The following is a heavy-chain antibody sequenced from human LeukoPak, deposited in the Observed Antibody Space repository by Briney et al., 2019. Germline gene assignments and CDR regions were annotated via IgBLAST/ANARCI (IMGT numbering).Heavy chain of an antibody. J-gene: IGHJ4*02. CDR2: ISYDGSNE. Sequence: TGGSLRLSCVASGFTFSSYGMHWVRQAPGKGLEWVAFISYDGSNENIADSVKGRFIISRDNSKNTLYLQMNSLRAEDTAVCYCAKGPAPRLGEFSYHALVDYWGQGTLVTVSS. CDR1: GFTFSSYG. V-gene: IGHV3-30*18. D-gene: IGHD3-16*02. CDR3: AKGPAPRLGEFSYHALVDY.